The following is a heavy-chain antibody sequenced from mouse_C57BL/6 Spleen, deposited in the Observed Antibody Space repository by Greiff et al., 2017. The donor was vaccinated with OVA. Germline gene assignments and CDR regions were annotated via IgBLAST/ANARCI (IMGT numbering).Heavy chain of an antibody. CDR2: INYDGSST. CDR1: GFTFSDYY. Sequence: EVHLVESEGGLVQPGSSMKLSCTASGFTFSDYYMAWVRQVPEKGLEWVANINYDGSSTYYLDSLKSRFIISRDNAKNILYLQMSSLKSEDTATYYCAREGGGYDEDYYAMDYWGQGTSVTVSS. D-gene: IGHD2-2*01. V-gene: IGHV5-16*01. J-gene: IGHJ4*01. CDR3: AREGGGYDEDYYAMDY.